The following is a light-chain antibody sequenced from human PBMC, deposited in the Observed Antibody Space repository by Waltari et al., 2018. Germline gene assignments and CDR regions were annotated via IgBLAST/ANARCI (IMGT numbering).Light chain of an antibody. CDR1: QSISSW. J-gene: IGKJ4*01. CDR2: DAS. V-gene: IGKV1-5*01. CDR3: QQYNSS. Sequence: DIQMTQSPSTLSASVGDRVTITCRASQSISSWLAWYQQKPGKAPKLLIYDASSLESGVPSRFSGSGSGTEFTLTISSLQPEDFATYYCQQYNSSFGGGTKVEIK.